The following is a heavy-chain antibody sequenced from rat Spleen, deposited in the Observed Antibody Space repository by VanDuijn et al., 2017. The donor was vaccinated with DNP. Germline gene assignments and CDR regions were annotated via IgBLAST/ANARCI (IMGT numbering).Heavy chain of an antibody. V-gene: IGHV5-7*01. CDR2: ISSDGTRI. Sequence: EVQLVESGGGFVRPGRSLKLSCAASGFTFSDYNMVWVRQAPKKGLEWVATISSDGTRIYYRDSVKGRFTISRDNAKNTLYLQMDSLKSEDTATYYCARPDYWGQGVMVTVSS. CDR1: GFTFSDYN. CDR3: ARPDY. J-gene: IGHJ2*01.